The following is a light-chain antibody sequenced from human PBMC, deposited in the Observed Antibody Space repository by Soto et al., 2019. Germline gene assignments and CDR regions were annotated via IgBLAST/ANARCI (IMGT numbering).Light chain of an antibody. CDR1: SSNIGADHD. Sequence: QSVLTQPPSVSGAPGQRVTISCTGSSSNIGADHDVHWYQQLPGTAPKLLIYGNNNRPSGVPDRFSGSKSGTSASLAITGLQAEDEADYYCQSYDSGLSGPVVFGGGTQLTVL. J-gene: IGLJ2*01. CDR3: QSYDSGLSGPVV. V-gene: IGLV1-40*01. CDR2: GNN.